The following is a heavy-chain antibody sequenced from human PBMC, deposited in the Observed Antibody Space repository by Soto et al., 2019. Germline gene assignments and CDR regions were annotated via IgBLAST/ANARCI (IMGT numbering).Heavy chain of an antibody. CDR3: ARAQYSGYDFWYFDL. Sequence: PWETLSLTCTVSGGSMSSYYWNWIRQPPGKGLEWIGYSYYSGIVNYNPSLKSRVTISVDTSRNQFSLKLSSVTAADTAVFCCARAQYSGYDFWYFDLWGRGTLVTVSS. CDR2: SYYSGIV. V-gene: IGHV4-59*01. D-gene: IGHD5-12*01. CDR1: GGSMSSYY. J-gene: IGHJ2*01.